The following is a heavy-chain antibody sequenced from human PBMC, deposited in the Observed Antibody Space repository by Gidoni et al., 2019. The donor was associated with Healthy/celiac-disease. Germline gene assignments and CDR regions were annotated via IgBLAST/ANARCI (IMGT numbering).Heavy chain of an antibody. CDR1: GYTFTSYG. Sequence: QVQLVQSGAEVKKPGASVKLSCKASGYTFTSYGISWVRQAPGQGLEWMGWISAYNGNTNSAQKLQGRVTMTTDTSTSTAYMELRSLRSDDTAVYYCARDRFEVYYDSSGYYIFDYWGQGTLVTVSS. J-gene: IGHJ4*02. CDR2: ISAYNGNT. V-gene: IGHV1-18*01. CDR3: ARDRFEVYYDSSGYYIFDY. D-gene: IGHD3-22*01.